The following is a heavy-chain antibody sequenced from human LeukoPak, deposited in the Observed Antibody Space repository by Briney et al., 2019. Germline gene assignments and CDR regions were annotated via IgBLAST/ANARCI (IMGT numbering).Heavy chain of an antibody. CDR1: GGSISSYY. Sequence: PSETLSLTCTVSGGSISSYYWSWIRQPPGKGLEWIGYIYYSGSTNYNPSLKSRVTISVDTSKNQFSLKLSSVTAADTAVYYCASQKRLDAFDIWGQGTMVTVSS. J-gene: IGHJ3*02. D-gene: IGHD2-21*01. CDR2: IYYSGST. V-gene: IGHV4-59*01. CDR3: ASQKRLDAFDI.